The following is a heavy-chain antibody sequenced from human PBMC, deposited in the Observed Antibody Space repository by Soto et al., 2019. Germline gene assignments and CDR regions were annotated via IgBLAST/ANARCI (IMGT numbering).Heavy chain of an antibody. J-gene: IGHJ4*02. CDR2: IIPIFGTA. D-gene: IGHD3-16*02. V-gene: IGHV1-69*13. Sequence: ASVKVSCKASGGTFSSYAISWVRQAPGQGLEWMGGIIPIFGTANYAQKFQGRVTITADESTSTAYMELSSLRSEDTAVHYCARGDYVWGSYRCDYWGQGTLVTVSS. CDR3: ARGDYVWGSYRCDY. CDR1: GGTFSSYA.